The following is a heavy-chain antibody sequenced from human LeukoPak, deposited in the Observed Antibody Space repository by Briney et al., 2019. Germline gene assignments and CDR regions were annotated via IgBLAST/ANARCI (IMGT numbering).Heavy chain of an antibody. CDR1: GGSISSSSYY. Sequence: PSETLSLTCTVSGGSISSSSYYWSWIRQPPGKGLEWIGYIYYSGSTNYNPSLKSRVTISVDTSKNQFSLKLSSVTAADTAVYYCARGPNNSDAFDIWGQGTMVTVSS. J-gene: IGHJ3*02. D-gene: IGHD1-14*01. CDR2: IYYSGST. V-gene: IGHV4-61*01. CDR3: ARGPNNSDAFDI.